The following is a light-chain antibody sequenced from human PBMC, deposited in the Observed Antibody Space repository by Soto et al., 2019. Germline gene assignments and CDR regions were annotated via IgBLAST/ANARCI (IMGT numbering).Light chain of an antibody. V-gene: IGKV3-20*01. CDR1: ESVSSSY. CDR3: QQYDNWPQT. CDR2: GAS. Sequence: EIVLTQSPGTLSLSPGERATLSCRASESVSSSYLAWYQQKPGQAPRLLIYGASSRATGTPDRFSGRGSGTEFTLTISSLQSVDFAVYYCQQYDNWPQTFGQGTKVDIK. J-gene: IGKJ1*01.